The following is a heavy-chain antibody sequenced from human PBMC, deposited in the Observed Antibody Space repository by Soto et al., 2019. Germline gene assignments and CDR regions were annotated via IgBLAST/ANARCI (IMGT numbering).Heavy chain of an antibody. Sequence: EVQLLESGGDLVQPGGSLRLSCVASGFTFSNDDLSWVRQASGKGLEWVSAITAGGFNTYYADSVKGRFTISRDNSKNTLYLQMNSPRAEDTAVYYCAKNIGGCSGYANFDYWGQGTLVTVSS. CDR2: ITAGGFNT. CDR1: GFTFSNDD. CDR3: AKNIGGCSGYANFDY. V-gene: IGHV3-23*01. J-gene: IGHJ4*02. D-gene: IGHD5-12*01.